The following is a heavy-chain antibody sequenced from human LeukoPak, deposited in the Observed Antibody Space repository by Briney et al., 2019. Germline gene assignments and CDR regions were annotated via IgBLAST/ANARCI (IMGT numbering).Heavy chain of an antibody. J-gene: IGHJ6*02. CDR2: ISGSGGST. D-gene: IGHD2-21*02. V-gene: IGHV3-23*01. CDR1: GFTFSSYA. Sequence: GGSLRLSCAASGFTFSSYAMSWVRQAPGKGLEWVSAISGSGGSTYYADSVKGRFTISRDNSKNTLYLQMNSLRAEDTAVYYCARGGFGGDYYYYYGMDVWGQGTTVTVSS. CDR3: ARGGFGGDYYYYYGMDV.